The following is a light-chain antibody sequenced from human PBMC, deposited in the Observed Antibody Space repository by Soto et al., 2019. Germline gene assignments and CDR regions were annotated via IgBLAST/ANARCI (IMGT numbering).Light chain of an antibody. CDR2: WAS. CDR1: QSVLYSSNNKNY. CDR3: QQYYSTPPT. V-gene: IGKV4-1*01. J-gene: IGKJ4*01. Sequence: DIVMTQSPASLAVSLGERATINCKSSQSVLYSSNNKNYLVWYQQKPGQPPKLLIYWASTRESGVPDRFSGSGSGTDFTLTISSLQAEDVAVYYCQQYYSTPPTFGGGTKVDNK.